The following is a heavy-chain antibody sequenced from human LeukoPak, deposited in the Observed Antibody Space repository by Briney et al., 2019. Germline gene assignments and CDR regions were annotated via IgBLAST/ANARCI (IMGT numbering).Heavy chain of an antibody. V-gene: IGHV4-39*01. Sequence: AETLSLTCTVCGGSMRTSRYYWGWVRQPPGKGLKWIGSICYSGSTYYHPSLKSRLYMSVDTSKNHLSLRVTSVPAADTAIYYCARHDIYKTLDFDYWGQGTLVTVSS. CDR3: ARHDIYKTLDFDY. CDR2: ICYSGST. CDR1: GGSMRTSRYY. J-gene: IGHJ4*02. D-gene: IGHD5-12*01.